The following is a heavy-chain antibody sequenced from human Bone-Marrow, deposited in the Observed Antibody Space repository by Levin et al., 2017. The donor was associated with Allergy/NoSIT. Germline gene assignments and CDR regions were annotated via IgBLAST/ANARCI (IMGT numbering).Heavy chain of an antibody. CDR1: GGSISSSSYY. Sequence: PSETLSLTCTVSGGSISSSSYYWGWIRQPPGKGLEWIGSIYYSGSTYYNPSLKSRVTISVDTSKNQFSLKLSSVTAADTAVYYCARNQMTTVDLRIDPWGQGTLVTVSS. V-gene: IGHV4-39*01. CDR2: IYYSGST. D-gene: IGHD4-11*01. CDR3: ARNQMTTVDLRIDP. J-gene: IGHJ5*02.